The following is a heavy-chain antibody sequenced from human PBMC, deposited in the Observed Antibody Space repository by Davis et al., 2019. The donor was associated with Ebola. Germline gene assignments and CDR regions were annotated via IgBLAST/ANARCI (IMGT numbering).Heavy chain of an antibody. J-gene: IGHJ5*02. Sequence: AASVKVSCKASGYTFTGYFMHWVRQAPGQGLEWMGWINPNSGGTNYAQKFQGRVTMTRDTSISTAYMDLSRLRSDDTAVYYCARVISMIVEGWFDPWGQGTLVTVSS. V-gene: IGHV1-2*02. CDR2: INPNSGGT. CDR1: GYTFTGYF. D-gene: IGHD3-22*01. CDR3: ARVISMIVEGWFDP.